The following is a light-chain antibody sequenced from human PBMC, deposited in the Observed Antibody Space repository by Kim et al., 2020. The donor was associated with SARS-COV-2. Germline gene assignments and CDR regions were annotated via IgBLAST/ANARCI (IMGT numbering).Light chain of an antibody. CDR3: QTWDSNNDHRV. V-gene: IGLV3-21*04. CDR1: NIGSKN. Sequence: APGMTARITCGGNNIGSKNVHWYQQKPGQAPVLVMYYNNDRPSGIPERVSGSNSENTATLTISRVEAGDEADYYCQTWDSNNDHRVFGAGTKLTVL. J-gene: IGLJ3*02. CDR2: YNN.